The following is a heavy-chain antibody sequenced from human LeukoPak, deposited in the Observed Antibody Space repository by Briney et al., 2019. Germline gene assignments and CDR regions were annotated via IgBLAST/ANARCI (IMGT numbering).Heavy chain of an antibody. V-gene: IGHV4-39*01. CDR2: IYYSGST. CDR1: GGSISSNNYY. D-gene: IGHD3-22*01. J-gene: IGHJ4*02. CDR3: ASSPSGYWWNFDC. Sequence: ASETLSLTCTVSGGSISSNNYYWGWIRQPPGKGLEWIGSIYYSGSTYNNPPLKSRVTLSVDTTKNQFSLKLTSVTAADTAVYYCASSPSGYWWNFDCWGQGTLVTVSS.